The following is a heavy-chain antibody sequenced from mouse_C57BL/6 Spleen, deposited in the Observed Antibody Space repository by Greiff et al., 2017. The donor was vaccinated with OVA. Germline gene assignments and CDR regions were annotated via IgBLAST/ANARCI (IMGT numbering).Heavy chain of an antibody. CDR3: ARGVYYGNYDAMDD. J-gene: IGHJ4*01. CDR1: GYTFTSYW. D-gene: IGHD2-1*01. V-gene: IGHV1-50*01. Sequence: QVQLQQPGAELVKPGASVKLSCKASGYTFTSYWLQWVKQRPGQGLEWIGEIDPSDSYTNYNQKFKGKATLTVDTSSSTAYMQLSSLTSEDSAVYYCARGVYYGNYDAMDDWGKGTSVTVSS. CDR2: IDPSDSYT.